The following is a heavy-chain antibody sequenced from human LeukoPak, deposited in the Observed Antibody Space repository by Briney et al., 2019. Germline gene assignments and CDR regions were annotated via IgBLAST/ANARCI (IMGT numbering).Heavy chain of an antibody. V-gene: IGHV4-39*07. J-gene: IGHJ4*02. Sequence: SETLSLTCTVSGGSISSSSYYWGWIRQPPGKGLEWIGSIYYSGSTYYNPSLKSRVTISADTSKNQFSLKLSSVTAADTAVYYCAREPRYGSGSWIDYWGQGTLVTVSS. CDR3: AREPRYGSGSWIDY. D-gene: IGHD3-10*01. CDR2: IYYSGST. CDR1: GGSISSSSYY.